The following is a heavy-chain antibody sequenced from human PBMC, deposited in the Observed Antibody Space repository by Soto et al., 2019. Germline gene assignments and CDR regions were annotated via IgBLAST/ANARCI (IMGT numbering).Heavy chain of an antibody. Sequence: SETLSLTCTVSGGSISSYYLTWIRQPPGKGLEWIGFMYNSGSTHYNPSLKSRVTISLDTSKDQFSLNLRSVTAADTAVYYCASMGYHYGSGSYPLDYWGQGIQVTVSS. CDR2: MYNSGST. J-gene: IGHJ4*02. CDR3: ASMGYHYGSGSYPLDY. V-gene: IGHV4-59*08. CDR1: GGSISSYY. D-gene: IGHD3-10*01.